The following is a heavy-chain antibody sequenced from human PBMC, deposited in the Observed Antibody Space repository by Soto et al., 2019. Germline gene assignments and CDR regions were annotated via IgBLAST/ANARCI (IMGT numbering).Heavy chain of an antibody. CDR2: ISWNSGSI. J-gene: IGHJ2*01. Sequence: EVQLVESGGGLVQPGRSLRLSCAASGFTFDDYAMHWVRQAPGKGLEWVSGISWNSGSIGYADSVKGRFTISRDNAKNSLYLQMNSLRAEDTALYYCAKQGHFDDFWSGYPYWYFDLWGRGTLVTVSS. V-gene: IGHV3-9*01. CDR1: GFTFDDYA. D-gene: IGHD3-3*01. CDR3: AKQGHFDDFWSGYPYWYFDL.